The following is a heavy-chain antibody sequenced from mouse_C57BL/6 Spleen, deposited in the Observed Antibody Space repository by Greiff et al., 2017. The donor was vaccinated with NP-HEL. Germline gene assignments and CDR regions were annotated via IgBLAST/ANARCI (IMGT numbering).Heavy chain of an antibody. J-gene: IGHJ2*01. CDR2: INPSSGYT. Sequence: QVHVKQSGAALARPGASVKMSCKASGYTFTSYTMHWVKQRPGQGLEWIGYINPSSGYTKYNQKFKDKATLTADKSSSTAYMQLSSLTSEDSAVYYCARSTGTNYFDYWGQGTTLTVSS. V-gene: IGHV1-4*01. CDR3: ARSTGTNYFDY. CDR1: GYTFTSYT. D-gene: IGHD4-1*01.